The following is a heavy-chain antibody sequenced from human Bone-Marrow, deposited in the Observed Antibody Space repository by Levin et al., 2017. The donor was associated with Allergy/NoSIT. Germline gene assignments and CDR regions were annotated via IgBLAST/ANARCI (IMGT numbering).Heavy chain of an antibody. J-gene: IGHJ3*01. Sequence: PSETLSLTCSVSGGSISSGGNYWTWIRQHPEWGLQWLGYIFYSGTTYYSPSLKRRASISVDTSKNLFFLMLTPVTAADAAVYFCAREERSGSFDGWGQGTVVTVSS. V-gene: IGHV4-31*03. D-gene: IGHD3-10*01. CDR3: AREERSGSFDG. CDR1: GGSISSGGNY. CDR2: IFYSGTT.